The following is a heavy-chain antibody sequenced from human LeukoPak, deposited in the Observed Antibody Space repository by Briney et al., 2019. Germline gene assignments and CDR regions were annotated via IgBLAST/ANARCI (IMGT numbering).Heavy chain of an antibody. V-gene: IGHV3-23*01. J-gene: IGHJ4*02. D-gene: IGHD5-12*01. Sequence: GGSLRLSCAASGFTFSGYAMSWVRQAPGKGLEWVSTFSGGGDHTYYADSVKGRFTISRDKSKNTLHLQMNSLRVEDTAVYYCAKDSGYDFFVDYFDYWGQGTLVTVSS. CDR1: GFTFSGYA. CDR3: AKDSGYDFFVDYFDY. CDR2: FSGGGDHT.